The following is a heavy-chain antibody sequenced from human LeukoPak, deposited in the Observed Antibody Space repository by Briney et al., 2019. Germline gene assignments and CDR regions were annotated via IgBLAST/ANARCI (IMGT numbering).Heavy chain of an antibody. V-gene: IGHV6-1*01. CDR1: GDSVSRNSAA. Sequence: QTLSLTCAISGDSVSRNSAAWNWIRQSPSRGLEWLGRTYYKSKWYNDYAVSVKGRITINPDTSKNQFSLQLKSVTPEDTAVYYCARAPIVGATHIDYWGQGTLVTVSS. D-gene: IGHD1-26*01. CDR2: TYYKSKWYN. CDR3: ARAPIVGATHIDY. J-gene: IGHJ4*02.